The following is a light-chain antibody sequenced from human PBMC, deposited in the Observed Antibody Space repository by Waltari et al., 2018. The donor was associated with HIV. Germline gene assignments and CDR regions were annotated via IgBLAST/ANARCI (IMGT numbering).Light chain of an antibody. V-gene: IGLV1-44*01. CDR1: SSNIGSNT. Sequence: QSVLTQPPSASGTPGQRVTISCSGGSSNIGSNTVNWFQQLPGTAPKLLIYNNDQRPSGGPDRFSGSKSCTSASLAISGLQSEDEADYYCAAWDDSLNGYVFGTGTKVTVL. CDR3: AAWDDSLNGYV. CDR2: NND. J-gene: IGLJ1*01.